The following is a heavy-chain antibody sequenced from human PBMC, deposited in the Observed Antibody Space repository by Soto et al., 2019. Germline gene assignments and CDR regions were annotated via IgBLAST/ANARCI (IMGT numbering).Heavy chain of an antibody. CDR3: ARVNVVVVAATREYYFDY. Sequence: QVQLVQSGAEVKKPGASVKVSCKASGYTFTGYYMHWVRQAPGQGLEWMGWINPNTGGTNYAQKFQGRVTMTRDTSISTAYMELSRLRSDDTAVYYCARVNVVVVAATREYYFDYWGQVTLVTVSS. CDR1: GYTFTGYY. J-gene: IGHJ4*02. D-gene: IGHD2-15*01. V-gene: IGHV1-2*02. CDR2: INPNTGGT.